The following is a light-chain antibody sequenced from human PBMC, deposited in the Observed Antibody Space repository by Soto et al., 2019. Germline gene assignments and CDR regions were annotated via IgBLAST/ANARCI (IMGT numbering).Light chain of an antibody. Sequence: EIVMTQSPATLSVSPGERATLSCRASQSVSSNLAWYQQKPGQAPRLLIYGASTRATGIPARFSGSGSGTEFTLTISSLQSEDFAVYYCQQYGVSPPLTFGGGTKVEVK. CDR2: GAS. V-gene: IGKV3-15*01. CDR3: QQYGVSPPLT. CDR1: QSVSSN. J-gene: IGKJ4*01.